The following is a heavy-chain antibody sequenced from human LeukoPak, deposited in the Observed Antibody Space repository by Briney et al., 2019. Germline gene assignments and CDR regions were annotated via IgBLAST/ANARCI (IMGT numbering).Heavy chain of an antibody. CDR3: ARDRRYASFDN. D-gene: IGHD1-1*01. V-gene: IGHV3-30*02. CDR2: IRSDGSNK. J-gene: IGHJ4*02. CDR1: GFTFGSYG. Sequence: GGSLRLSCAASGFTFGSYGMHWVRQAPGKGLEWVTFIRSDGSNKYYADSVKGRFTISRDNSKNTLYLQMNSLRADDTALYYCARDRRYASFDNWGQGTLVTVSS.